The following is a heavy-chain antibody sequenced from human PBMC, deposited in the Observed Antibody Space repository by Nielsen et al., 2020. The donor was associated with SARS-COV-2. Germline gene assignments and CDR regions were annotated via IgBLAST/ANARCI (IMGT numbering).Heavy chain of an antibody. Sequence: GESLKISCAASGFTFSSYAMSLVRQAPGKGLEWVSAISGSGGSTYYADSVKGRFTISRDNSKNTLYLQMNSLRAEDTAVYYCAKEVRDTATSYYYYYGMDVWGQGTTVTVSS. CDR3: AKEVRDTATSYYYYYGMDV. CDR1: GFTFSSYA. J-gene: IGHJ6*02. V-gene: IGHV3-23*01. CDR2: ISGSGGST. D-gene: IGHD5-18*01.